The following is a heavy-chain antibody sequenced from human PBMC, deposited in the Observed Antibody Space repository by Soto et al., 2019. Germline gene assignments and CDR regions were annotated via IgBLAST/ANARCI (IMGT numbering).Heavy chain of an antibody. CDR1: GYTFTSYG. V-gene: IGHV1-18*01. J-gene: IGHJ5*02. CDR2: ISDYNRNT. CDR3: ARVKGSGYHNWFDH. Sequence: GASVKVSCKASGYTFTSYGISCVRQAPGQGLECMGWISDYNRNTKYEKNIQGPVTMNTDTYTRKASMETTSLRSDDTPVYYCARVKGSGYHNWFDHWGQGTLVTVSS. D-gene: IGHD3-22*01.